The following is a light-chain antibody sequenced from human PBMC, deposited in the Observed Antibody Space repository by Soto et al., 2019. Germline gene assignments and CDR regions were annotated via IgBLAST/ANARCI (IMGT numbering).Light chain of an antibody. CDR1: QAISSN. Sequence: EIVLTQTPGTLSVSRGERATLSCRANQAISSNLAWYQQKPGQAPRLLIYDASNRATGIPDRFSGSGSGTDFTLTISRLEPEDFAVYYCQQYGSSGTFGQGTKVDIK. J-gene: IGKJ1*01. V-gene: IGKV3-20*01. CDR2: DAS. CDR3: QQYGSSGT.